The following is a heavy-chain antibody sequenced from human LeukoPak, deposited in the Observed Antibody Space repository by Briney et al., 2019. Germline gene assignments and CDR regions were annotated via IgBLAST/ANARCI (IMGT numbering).Heavy chain of an antibody. Sequence: PGGSLRLSCAASGFTFSSYAMHWVRQAPGKGLEYVSAISSNGGSTYYANSVKGRFTISSDNSKNTLYLQMGSLRAEDMAVYYCARERYCSSTSCYRLRAFDIWGQGTMVTVSS. CDR3: ARERYCSSTSCYRLRAFDI. J-gene: IGHJ3*02. V-gene: IGHV3-64*01. D-gene: IGHD2-2*02. CDR2: ISSNGGST. CDR1: GFTFSSYA.